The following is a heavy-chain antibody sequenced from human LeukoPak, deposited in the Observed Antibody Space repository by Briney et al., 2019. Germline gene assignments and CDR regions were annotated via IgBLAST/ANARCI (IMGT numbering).Heavy chain of an antibody. CDR3: ASEGLAVAGNFLY. CDR1: GYSISSGYY. CDR2: IYQSGST. V-gene: IGHV4-38-2*02. Sequence: PSETLSLTCSVSGYSISSGYYWGWIRQPPGKGLEWIGSIYQSGSTYYNASLKSRVTISVDTSKNQFSLKLSSVTAADTAVYYCASEGLAVAGNFLYWGQGALVTVSS. J-gene: IGHJ4*02. D-gene: IGHD6-19*01.